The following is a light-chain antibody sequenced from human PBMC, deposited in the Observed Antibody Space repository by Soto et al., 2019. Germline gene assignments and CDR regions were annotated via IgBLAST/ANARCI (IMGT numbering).Light chain of an antibody. CDR1: QSVSSN. CDR2: GAS. J-gene: IGKJ1*01. CDR3: QQYNNWT. Sequence: EIVMTQSPATLSVSPGERATLSCRASQSVSSNLAWYQQKPGQAPRLLIYGASTRATGIPARFSGSGSATEFTLTISSLQSEDFAVYYCQQYNNWTFGQGTKVEIK. V-gene: IGKV3-15*01.